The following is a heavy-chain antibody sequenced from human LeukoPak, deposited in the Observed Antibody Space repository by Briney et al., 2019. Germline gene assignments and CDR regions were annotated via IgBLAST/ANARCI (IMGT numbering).Heavy chain of an antibody. D-gene: IGHD5-12*01. V-gene: IGHV4-31*03. Sequence: PSQTLSLTCTVSGGSISSGAYYWNWIRQHPGKGLEWIGYIYYSGSTYYNPSLKSRVSISVDTSKNQFSLKLTSVTAADTAVYYCARDRRGYGFDYWGQGTLVTVSS. CDR1: GGSISSGAYY. CDR2: IYYSGST. J-gene: IGHJ4*02. CDR3: ARDRRGYGFDY.